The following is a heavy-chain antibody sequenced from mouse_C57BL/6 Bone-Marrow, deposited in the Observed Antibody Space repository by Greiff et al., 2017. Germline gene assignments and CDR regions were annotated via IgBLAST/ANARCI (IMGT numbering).Heavy chain of an antibody. D-gene: IGHD1-1*01. Sequence: VQLQQSGPGLVQPSQSLSITCTVSGFSLTSYGVHWVRQSPGKGLEWLGVIWSGGSTDYNAAFISRLSISKDNSKSQVFFKMNSLQADDTAIYYCARNPFYYSGSIYYYARVYWGQGTSVTVSS. CDR3: ARNPFYYSGSIYYYARVY. CDR2: IWSGGST. V-gene: IGHV2-2*01. J-gene: IGHJ4*01. CDR1: GFSLTSYG.